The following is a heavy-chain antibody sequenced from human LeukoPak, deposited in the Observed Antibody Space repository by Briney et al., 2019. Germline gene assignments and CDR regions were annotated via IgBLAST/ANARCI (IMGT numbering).Heavy chain of an antibody. CDR1: GGTFSSYA. V-gene: IGHV1-69*04. J-gene: IGHJ4*02. Sequence: SVKVSCKASGGTFSSYAISWVRQAPGQGLEWMGRIIPILGIANYAQKFQGRVTITADKSTSTAYMELSSLRSEDTAVYYCAINPGYSYGYGTYDFDYWGQGTLVTVSS. CDR3: AINPGYSYGYGTYDFDY. D-gene: IGHD5-18*01. CDR2: IIPILGIA.